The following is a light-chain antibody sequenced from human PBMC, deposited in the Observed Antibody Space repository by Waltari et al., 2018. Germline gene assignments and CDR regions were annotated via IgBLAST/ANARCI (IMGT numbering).Light chain of an antibody. J-gene: IGKJ5*01. CDR2: DAS. CDR1: QGISSA. CDR3: QQFNSYPRT. Sequence: AIQLTQSPSSLSASVGDRVTITCRASQGISSALAWDQQKPGKAPKLLIYDASSLESGVPSRFSGSGSGTDFTLTISILQPEYFATYYCQQFNSYPRTCGQGTRLEIK. V-gene: IGKV1-13*02.